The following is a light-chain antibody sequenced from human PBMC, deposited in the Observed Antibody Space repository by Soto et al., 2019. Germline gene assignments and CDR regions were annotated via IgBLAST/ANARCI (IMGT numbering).Light chain of an antibody. CDR2: EVS. V-gene: IGLV2-14*01. CDR3: SSYTSSSTPYV. J-gene: IGLJ1*01. CDR1: TDDVGGYNY. Sequence: QSVLTQPASVSGSPGQSITISCTGTTDDVGGYNYVSWYQQHPGKAPKLMIYEVSNRPSGVSNRFSGSKSGNTASLTISGLRAEDEADYYCSSYTSSSTPYVFGTGTKLTVL.